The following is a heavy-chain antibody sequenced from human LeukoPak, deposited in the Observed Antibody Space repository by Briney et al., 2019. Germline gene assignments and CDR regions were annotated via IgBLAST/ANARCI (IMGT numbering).Heavy chain of an antibody. J-gene: IGHJ4*02. Sequence: SETLSLTCTVSGDSITNYYWSWIRQTPGRGLECIGYIYYTGTTKYNPSLKSRVTISLDTSKNQFSLKLTSVTAADSAIYYCARLSSGSGYYPSIYYFDSWGQGTLVTVSS. CDR3: ARLSSGSGYYPSIYYFDS. D-gene: IGHD3-22*01. CDR2: IYYTGTT. CDR1: GDSITNYY. V-gene: IGHV4-59*08.